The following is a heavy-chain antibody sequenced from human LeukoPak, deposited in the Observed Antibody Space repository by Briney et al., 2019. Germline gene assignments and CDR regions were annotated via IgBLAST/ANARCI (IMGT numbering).Heavy chain of an antibody. D-gene: IGHD3-22*01. CDR1: GFTFSDYY. CDR3: ARDGRDSSGYYGHYFDY. CDR2: INWNGGST. V-gene: IGHV3-20*04. J-gene: IGHJ4*02. Sequence: GGSLRLSCAASGFTFSDYYMSWIRQAPGKGLEWVSGINWNGGSTGYADSVKGRFTISRDNAKNSLYLQMNSLRAEDTALYYCARDGRDSSGYYGHYFDYWGQGTLVTVSS.